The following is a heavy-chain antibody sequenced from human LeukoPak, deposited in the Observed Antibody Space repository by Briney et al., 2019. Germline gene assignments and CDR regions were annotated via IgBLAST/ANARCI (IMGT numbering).Heavy chain of an antibody. CDR1: GGSFSGYY. D-gene: IGHD5-18*01. V-gene: IGHV4-34*01. CDR3: AKTNSYGLNWFDP. Sequence: SETLSLTCAVYGGSFSGYYWSWIRQPPGKGLEWIGEINHSGSTNYNPSLKSRVTISVDTSKNQFSLKLSSVTAADTAVYYCAKTNSYGLNWFDPWGQGTLVTVSS. CDR2: INHSGST. J-gene: IGHJ5*02.